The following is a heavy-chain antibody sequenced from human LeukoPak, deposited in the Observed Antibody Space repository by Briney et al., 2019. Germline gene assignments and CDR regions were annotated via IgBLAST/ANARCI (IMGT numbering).Heavy chain of an antibody. CDR3: ATTYDYTSVGYDY. CDR1: GGSISSSSYH. V-gene: IGHV4-39*01. CDR2: IYYTGTT. Sequence: PSETLSLTCTVSGGSISSSSYHWGWIRQPPGKGLEWIGSIYYTGTTYYNPSLKSRATISVDTSKNQFSLKVSALTAADTAVYCCATTYDYTSVGYDYWGQGTLVTVSS. J-gene: IGHJ4*02. D-gene: IGHD6-19*01.